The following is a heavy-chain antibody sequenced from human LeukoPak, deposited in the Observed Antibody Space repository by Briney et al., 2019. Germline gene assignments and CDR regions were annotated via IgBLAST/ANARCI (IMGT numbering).Heavy chain of an antibody. CDR3: ARAKVGATSLGYFDY. D-gene: IGHD1-26*01. J-gene: IGHJ4*02. CDR1: GGSISSSNW. Sequence: PSGTQSLTCAVSGGSISSSNWWSWVRQPPGKGLEWIGEIYHSGSTNYNPSLKSRVTISVDKSKNQFSLKLSSVTAADTAVYYCARAKVGATSLGYFDYWGQGTLVTVSS. CDR2: IYHSGST. V-gene: IGHV4-4*02.